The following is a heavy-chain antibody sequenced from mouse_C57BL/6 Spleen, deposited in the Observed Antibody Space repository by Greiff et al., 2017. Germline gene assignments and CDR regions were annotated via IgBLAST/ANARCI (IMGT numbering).Heavy chain of an antibody. CDR3: AREGAYDYEDWFAY. CDR2: IHPNSGST. Sequence: VQLQQPGAELVKPGASVKLSCKASGYTFTSYWMHWVKQRPGQGLEWIGMIHPNSGSTNYNEKFKSKATLTVDKSSSTAYMQLSSLTSEDSAVYYCAREGAYDYEDWFAYWGQGTLVTVSA. D-gene: IGHD2-4*01. CDR1: GYTFTSYW. J-gene: IGHJ3*01. V-gene: IGHV1-64*01.